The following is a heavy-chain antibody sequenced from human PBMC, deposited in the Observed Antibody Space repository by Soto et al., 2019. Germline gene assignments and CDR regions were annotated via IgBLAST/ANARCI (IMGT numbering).Heavy chain of an antibody. D-gene: IGHD6-13*01. CDR2: INPNSGGT. J-gene: IGHJ3*02. CDR3: ARDPSIRSSSWYFAFDI. Sequence: ASVKVSCKASGYTFTGYYMHWVRQAPGQGLEWMGWINPNSGGTNYAQKFQGRVTMTRDTSISTAYMELSRLRSDDTAVYYCARDPSIRSSSWYFAFDIWGQGTMVTVSS. V-gene: IGHV1-2*02. CDR1: GYTFTGYY.